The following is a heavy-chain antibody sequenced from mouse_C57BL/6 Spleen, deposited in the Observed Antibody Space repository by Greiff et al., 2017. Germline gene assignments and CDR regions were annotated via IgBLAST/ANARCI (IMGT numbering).Heavy chain of an antibody. Sequence: QVQLKESGAELVRPGASVTLSCKASGYTFTDYEMHWVKQTPVHGLEWIGAIDPETGGTAYNQKFKGKAILTADKAASTAYMELRSLTSEDSAVYYCNWDIDYWGQGTTLTVFS. CDR3: NWDIDY. J-gene: IGHJ2*01. V-gene: IGHV1-15*01. CDR1: GYTFTDYE. CDR2: IDPETGGT. D-gene: IGHD4-1*01.